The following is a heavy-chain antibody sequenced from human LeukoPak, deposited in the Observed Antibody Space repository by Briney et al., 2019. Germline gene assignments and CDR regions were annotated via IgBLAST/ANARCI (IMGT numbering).Heavy chain of an antibody. CDR1: GYTFTSYG. J-gene: IGHJ4*02. Sequence: ASVKVPCKASGYTFTSYGISWVRQAPGQGLEWMGWISAYNGNTNYAQKLQGRVTMTTDTSTSTAYMELRSLRSDDTAVYYCARATSDNGDFDYWGQGTLVTVSS. CDR3: ARATSDNGDFDY. V-gene: IGHV1-18*01. D-gene: IGHD2-8*01. CDR2: ISAYNGNT.